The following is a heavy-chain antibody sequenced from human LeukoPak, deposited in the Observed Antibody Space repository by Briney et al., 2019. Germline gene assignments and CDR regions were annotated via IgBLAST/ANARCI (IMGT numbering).Heavy chain of an antibody. J-gene: IGHJ4*02. D-gene: IGHD5-18*01. V-gene: IGHV3-15*01. CDR3: TTDRTPWGYSYSGDYFDY. CDR2: IKSKTDDGTT. Sequence: GGSLRLSCAASGFTFSNAWMTWVRQAPGRGLEWVGRIKSKTDDGTTDYAAPVKGRFTISRDDSKNTRYLQMNSLKTEDTAVYYCTTDRTPWGYSYSGDYFDYWGQGTLVTVSS. CDR1: GFTFSNAW.